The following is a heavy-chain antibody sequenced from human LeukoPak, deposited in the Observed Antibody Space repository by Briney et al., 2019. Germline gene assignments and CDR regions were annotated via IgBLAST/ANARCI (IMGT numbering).Heavy chain of an antibody. CDR3: AKKARDGYSHYYYMDV. CDR1: GFSFSNYW. J-gene: IGHJ6*03. D-gene: IGHD5-24*01. V-gene: IGHV3-74*01. CDR2: INSDGSST. Sequence: GGSLRLSCAASGFSFSNYWMHWVRQAPGKGLVWVSRINSDGSSTTYADSVKGRFTISRDNSKNTLYLQMNSLRAEDTAVYYCAKKARDGYSHYYYMDVWGKGTTVTISS.